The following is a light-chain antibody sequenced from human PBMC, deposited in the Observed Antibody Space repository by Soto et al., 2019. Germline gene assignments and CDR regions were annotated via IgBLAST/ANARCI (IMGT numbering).Light chain of an antibody. J-gene: IGKJ2*01. Sequence: EIVMTQSPATLSVSPGERATLSCRASQSVSSNLAWYQQKPGQAPRLLIYGASTRATGIPARFSGSGSGTEFSLTISSLQSEDFVVYYCQQYNKWPYTFGQGTNLEIK. CDR2: GAS. CDR3: QQYNKWPYT. V-gene: IGKV3-15*01. CDR1: QSVSSN.